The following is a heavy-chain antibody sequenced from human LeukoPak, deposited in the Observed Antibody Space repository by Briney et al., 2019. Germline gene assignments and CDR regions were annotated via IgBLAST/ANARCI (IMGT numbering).Heavy chain of an antibody. V-gene: IGHV1-2*02. CDR1: GYTFTVYY. D-gene: IGHD5-18*01. CDR3: ARTAGAFGYSYGPDY. CDR2: INPNSGGT. J-gene: IGHJ4*02. Sequence: GASVKVSFKASGYTFTVYYMHWVRQAPGQGLEWMGWINPNSGGTNYAQKFQGRVTMTRDTSISTAYMELSRLRSDDTAVYYCARTAGAFGYSYGPDYWGQGTLVTVSS.